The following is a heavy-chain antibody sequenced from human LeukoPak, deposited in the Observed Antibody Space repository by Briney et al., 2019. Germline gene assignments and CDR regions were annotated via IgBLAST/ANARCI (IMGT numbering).Heavy chain of an antibody. CDR1: GYTFTSYD. V-gene: IGHV1-8*01. J-gene: IGHJ6*03. Sequence: GASVKVSCKASGYTFTSYDINWVRQATGQGLEWMGWMNPNSGNTGYAQKFQGRVTMTRNTSISTAYMELSSLRSEDTAVYYCARGPPPQCTNGVCYSYYMDVWGKETTVTVSS. D-gene: IGHD2-8*01. CDR3: ARGPPPQCTNGVCYSYYMDV. CDR2: MNPNSGNT.